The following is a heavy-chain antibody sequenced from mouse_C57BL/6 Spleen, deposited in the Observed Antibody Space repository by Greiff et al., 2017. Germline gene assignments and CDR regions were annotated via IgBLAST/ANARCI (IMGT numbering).Heavy chain of an antibody. CDR2: IYPRSGNT. CDR1: GYTFTSYG. V-gene: IGHV1-81*01. D-gene: IGHD1-1*01. Sequence: VQLQQSGAELARPGASVKLSCTASGYTFTSYGISWVKQRTGQGLEWIGEIYPRSGNTYYNEKFKGKATLTADKSSSTAYMELRSLTSEDSAVYFCARPYYGSSLYYFDYWGQGTTLTVSS. J-gene: IGHJ2*01. CDR3: ARPYYGSSLYYFDY.